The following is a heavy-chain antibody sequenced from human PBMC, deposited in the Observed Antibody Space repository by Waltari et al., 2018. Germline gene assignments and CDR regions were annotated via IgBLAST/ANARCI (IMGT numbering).Heavy chain of an antibody. CDR2: IYANGGTT. D-gene: IGHD6-13*01. V-gene: IGHV3-48*03. J-gene: IGHJ6*02. CDR1: GFSFSSYE. Sequence: DVQLVESGGGLVQPGGSLRLSCTASGFSFSSYELNWVRQAPGKGLEWVSYIYANGGTTYYADSVKGRFTISRDNAKDSLYLEMTSLRAEDTAIYYCARKIGYYYYYGMDLWGQGTTVTVSS. CDR3: ARKIGYYYYYGMDL.